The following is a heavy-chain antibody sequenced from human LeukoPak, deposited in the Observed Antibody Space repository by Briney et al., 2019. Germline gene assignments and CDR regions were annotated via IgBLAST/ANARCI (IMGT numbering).Heavy chain of an antibody. Sequence: GGSLRLSCAASGFTFSSYSMNWVRQAPGKGLEWVSAISGSGGSTYYADSVKGRFTISGDNSKNTLYLQMNSLRAEDTAVYYCAKVRDSSVLRPDAFDIWGQGTMVTVSS. D-gene: IGHD3-22*01. J-gene: IGHJ3*02. CDR1: GFTFSSYS. CDR3: AKVRDSSVLRPDAFDI. CDR2: ISGSGGST. V-gene: IGHV3-23*01.